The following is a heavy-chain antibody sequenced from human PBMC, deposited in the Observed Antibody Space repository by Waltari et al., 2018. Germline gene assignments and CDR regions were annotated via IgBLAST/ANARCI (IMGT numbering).Heavy chain of an antibody. CDR1: GYTFTGYY. D-gene: IGHD2-8*02. J-gene: IGHJ5*02. CDR2: INPNSGGT. CDR3: AREGDYCTGGVCNWFDP. V-gene: IGHV1-2*06. Sequence: QVQLVQSGAEVKKPGASVKVSCKASGYTFTGYYMHWVRQAPGQGLEWMGRINPNSGGTNEAQKFQGRVTMTRDTSISTAYMELSRLRSDDTAVYDCAREGDYCTGGVCNWFDPWGQGTLVTVSS.